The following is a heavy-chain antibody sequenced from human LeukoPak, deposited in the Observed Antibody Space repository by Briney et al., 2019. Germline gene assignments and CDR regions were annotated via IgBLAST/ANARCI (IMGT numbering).Heavy chain of an antibody. D-gene: IGHD5-24*01. CDR3: ASGDGDYFDY. CDR1: GFTFSSYW. J-gene: IGHJ4*02. V-gene: IGHV3-7*01. Sequence: GGSLRLSCAASGFTFSSYWMSWVRQAPGKGLEWVANIKQDGSEKYYVYSVKGRFTISSDNAKNSLYLQMNSLRAEDTAVYYCASGDGDYFDYWGQGTLVTVSS. CDR2: IKQDGSEK.